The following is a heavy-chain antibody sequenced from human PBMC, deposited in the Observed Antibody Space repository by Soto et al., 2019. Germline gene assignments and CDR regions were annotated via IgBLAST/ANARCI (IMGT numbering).Heavy chain of an antibody. Sequence: EASVKVSCKASGYTFTGYYMHWVRQAPGQGLEWMGWINPNSGGTNYAQKFQGRVTMTRDTSISTAYMELSRLRSDDTAVYYCAREYYDSSGYYGWGQGTLVTVSS. CDR3: AREYYDSSGYYG. D-gene: IGHD3-22*01. CDR1: GYTFTGYY. J-gene: IGHJ4*02. V-gene: IGHV1-2*02. CDR2: INPNSGGT.